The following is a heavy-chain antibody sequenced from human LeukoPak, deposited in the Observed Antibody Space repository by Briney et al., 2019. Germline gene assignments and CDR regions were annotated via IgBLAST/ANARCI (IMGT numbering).Heavy chain of an antibody. D-gene: IGHD2-2*01. Sequence: GASVKVSCKASGYTFTSYYMHWVRRAPGQGLEWMGIINPSGGSTSYAQKFQGRVTMTRDTSTSTVYMELSSLRSEDTAVYYCARDFDCSSTSCYDQGDYWGQGTLVTVSS. V-gene: IGHV1-46*01. CDR1: GYTFTSYY. CDR2: INPSGGST. CDR3: ARDFDCSSTSCYDQGDY. J-gene: IGHJ4*02.